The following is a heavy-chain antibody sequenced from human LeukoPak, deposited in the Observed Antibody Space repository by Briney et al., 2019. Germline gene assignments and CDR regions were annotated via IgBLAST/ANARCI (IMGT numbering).Heavy chain of an antibody. J-gene: IGHJ3*02. Sequence: GGSLRLSCAASGFTFDDYAMHWVRQAPGKGLEWVSGIRWNSGSICYADSVKGRFTISRDNAKNSLYLQMNSLRAEDTALYYCAKAEMATIRGAFDIWGQGTMVTVSS. V-gene: IGHV3-9*01. CDR3: AKAEMATIRGAFDI. D-gene: IGHD5-24*01. CDR1: GFTFDDYA. CDR2: IRWNSGSI.